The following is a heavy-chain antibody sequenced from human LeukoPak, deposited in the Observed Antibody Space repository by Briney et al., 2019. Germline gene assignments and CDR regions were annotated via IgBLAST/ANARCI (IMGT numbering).Heavy chain of an antibody. V-gene: IGHV3-23*01. CDR3: AKDGLYYDGSAHVYYFDY. CDR1: GLTFTVYA. J-gene: IGHJ4*02. D-gene: IGHD3-22*01. Sequence: VGSLRLSCAASGLTFTVYAMTWVRQAPGGRVWWVSSISGSGDYTYYIDSVKGRFTISRDNSKNILYLQMNSLRGEDTALYYCAKDGLYYDGSAHVYYFDYWGQGTLVAVSS. CDR2: ISGSGDYT.